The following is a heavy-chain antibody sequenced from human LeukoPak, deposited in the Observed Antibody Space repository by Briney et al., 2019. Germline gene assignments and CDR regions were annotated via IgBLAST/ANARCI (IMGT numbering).Heavy chain of an antibody. CDR3: ARARAARPFYFYYYMDV. Sequence: GGSLRLSCAVSGFILSDHYIDWVRQAPGKGLEWVGRSKNKGNDYSTEYAASVKGKFTISRDDSGNSVYLQMDSLKTEDTAVYYCARARAARPFYFYYYMDVWGKGTTVTVS. CDR2: SKNKGNDYST. J-gene: IGHJ6*03. V-gene: IGHV3-72*01. CDR1: GFILSDHY. D-gene: IGHD6-6*01.